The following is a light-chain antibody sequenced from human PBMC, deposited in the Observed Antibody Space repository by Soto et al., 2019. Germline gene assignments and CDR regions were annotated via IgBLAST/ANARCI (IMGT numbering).Light chain of an antibody. V-gene: IGLV2-11*01. J-gene: IGLJ1*01. CDR1: SSNVGSYNR. Sequence: QSVLTQPRSESGSPGQSVTISCTGTSSNVGSYNRVSWYQHHPGKAPKLMIYDVTKRPSGVPDRFSGSKSGNTASLTISGLQVEDDADYYCCSYGGSLYVFGTGTKLTVL. CDR3: CSYGGSLYV. CDR2: DVT.